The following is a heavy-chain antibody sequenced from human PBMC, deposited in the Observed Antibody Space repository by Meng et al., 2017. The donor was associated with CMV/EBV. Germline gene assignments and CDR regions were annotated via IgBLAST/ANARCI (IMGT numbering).Heavy chain of an antibody. CDR2: IIPIFGTS. CDR1: GGTFSSYA. D-gene: IGHD4-11*01. V-gene: IGHV1-69*05. CDR3: ARSGPQCSYGNRPGYYYYYGMDV. Sequence: SVKVSCKASGGTFSSYAISWVRQAPGQGLEWMGGIIPIFGTSNYAQKFQGRVTITTDESTSTAYMELSSLRSEDTAVYYCARSGPQCSYGNRPGYYYYYGMDVWGQGTTVTVSS. J-gene: IGHJ6*02.